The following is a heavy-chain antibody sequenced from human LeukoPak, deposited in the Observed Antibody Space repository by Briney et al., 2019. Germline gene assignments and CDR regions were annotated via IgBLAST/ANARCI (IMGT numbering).Heavy chain of an antibody. J-gene: IGHJ6*02. V-gene: IGHV1-3*01. CDR1: GYTFTSYA. D-gene: IGHD6-13*01. CDR3: ARELGIAAAAYYGMDV. CDR2: INAGNGNT. Sequence: AASVKVSCKASGYTFTSYAMHWVRQAPGQRLEWMGWINAGNGNTKYSQKFQGRVTITRDTSASTAYMELSRLRSDDTAVYYCARELGIAAAAYYGMDVWGQGTTVTVSS.